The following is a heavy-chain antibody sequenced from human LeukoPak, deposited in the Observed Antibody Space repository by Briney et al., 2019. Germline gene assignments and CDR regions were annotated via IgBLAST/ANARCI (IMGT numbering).Heavy chain of an antibody. V-gene: IGHV1-69*04. Sequence: SVEVSCKASGGTFNNYAISWVRQAPGQGLEWMGRIVPILGIANYAQEFQGRLIITADKATSSAYMELSSLRSEDTAVYYCARDQGDNSYGYYAIWYAFDVWGQGTMVTVSS. CDR2: IVPILGIA. CDR3: ARDQGDNSYGYYAIWYAFDV. D-gene: IGHD5-18*01. J-gene: IGHJ3*01. CDR1: GGTFNNYA.